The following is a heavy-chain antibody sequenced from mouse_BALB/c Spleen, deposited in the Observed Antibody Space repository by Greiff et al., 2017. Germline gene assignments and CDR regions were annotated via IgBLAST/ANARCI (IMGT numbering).Heavy chain of an antibody. V-gene: IGHV3-6*02. D-gene: IGHD2-1*01. Sequence: DVQLQESGPGLVKPSQSLSLTCSVTGYSITSGYYWNWIRQFPENKLEWMGYISYDGSNNYNPSLKNRISITRDTSKNQFFLKLNSVTTEDTATYYCARGYGNYVWFAYWGQGTLVTVSA. CDR3: ARGYGNYVWFAY. J-gene: IGHJ3*01. CDR1: GYSITSGYY. CDR2: ISYDGSN.